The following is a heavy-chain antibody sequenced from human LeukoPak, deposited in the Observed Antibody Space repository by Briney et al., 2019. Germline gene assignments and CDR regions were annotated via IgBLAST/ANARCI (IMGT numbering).Heavy chain of an antibody. CDR3: AKVPPRSYGYYFDY. V-gene: IGHV3-23*01. CDR2: ISGSGGST. J-gene: IGHJ4*02. D-gene: IGHD1-26*01. Sequence: GGSLRLSCAASGFTFSSYAMSWVRQAPGKGLEWVSAISGSGGSTYYADSVKGRFTISRDNSENTLYLQMNSLRAKDTAVYYCAKVPPRSYGYYFDYWGQGTLVTVSS. CDR1: GFTFSSYA.